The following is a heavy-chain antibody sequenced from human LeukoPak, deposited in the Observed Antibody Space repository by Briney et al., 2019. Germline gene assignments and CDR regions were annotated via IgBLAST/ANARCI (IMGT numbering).Heavy chain of an antibody. CDR2: ISPGGGPT. V-gene: IGHV3-23*01. CDR3: AKDGAWLRFDD. Sequence: GGSLRLSCAGSGFPFSSHGMNWVRQAPGKGLEWVSGISPGGGPTYYADSVKGRFTISRDDSKNTLFLQMKNLRAEDTAVYFCAKDGAWLRFDDWGQGILVTVSS. J-gene: IGHJ4*02. CDR1: GFPFSSHG. D-gene: IGHD5-12*01.